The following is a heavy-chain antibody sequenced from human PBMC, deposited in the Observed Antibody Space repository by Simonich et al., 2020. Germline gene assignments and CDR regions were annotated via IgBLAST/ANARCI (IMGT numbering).Heavy chain of an antibody. V-gene: IGHV3-74*01. D-gene: IGHD4-4*01. J-gene: IGHJ3*02. CDR1: GFTFSSYW. Sequence: EVQLVESGGGLVQPGGSLRLSCAASGFTFSSYWMHWVRQAPGKGLVGVSRINGDGSSTSYADPVKGRFTISRDNAKNTLYLQMNSLRAEDTAVYYCARDYSNYDAFDIWGQGTMVTVSS. CDR2: INGDGSST. CDR3: ARDYSNYDAFDI.